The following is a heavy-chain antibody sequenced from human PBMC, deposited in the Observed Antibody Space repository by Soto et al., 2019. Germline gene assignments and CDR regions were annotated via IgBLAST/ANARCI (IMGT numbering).Heavy chain of an antibody. J-gene: IGHJ4*02. D-gene: IGHD1-26*01. CDR1: GGTFSSYA. CDR2: SIPIFGTA. V-gene: IGHV1-69*06. CDR3: ARDVGAGGLDY. Sequence: QVQLVQSGAEVKKPGSSVKVSCKASGGTFSSYAISWVRQAPGQGLELLGGSIPIFGTANYAQKFQGRVTTTADKSTSTASMELSRLRAVETAVYYRARDVGAGGLDYLGQGPLVTASS.